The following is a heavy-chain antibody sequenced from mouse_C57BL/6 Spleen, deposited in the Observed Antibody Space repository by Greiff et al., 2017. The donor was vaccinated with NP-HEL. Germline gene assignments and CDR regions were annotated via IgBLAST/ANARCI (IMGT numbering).Heavy chain of an antibody. CDR3: AREGTTVGDYAMDY. CDR2: INYDGSST. J-gene: IGHJ4*01. Sequence: EVKLMESEGGLVQPGSSMKLSCTASGFTFSDYYMAWVRQVPEKGLEWVANINYDGSSTYYLDSLKSRFIISRDNAKNILYLQMSSLKSEDTARYYCAREGTTVGDYAMDYWGQGTSVTVSS. D-gene: IGHD1-1*01. V-gene: IGHV5-16*01. CDR1: GFTFSDYY.